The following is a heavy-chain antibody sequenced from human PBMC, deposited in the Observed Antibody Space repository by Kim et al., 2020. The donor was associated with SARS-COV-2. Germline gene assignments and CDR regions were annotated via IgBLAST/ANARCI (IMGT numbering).Heavy chain of an antibody. CDR1: GVSISGDY. D-gene: IGHD3-10*01. CDR3: ARQLRGSGAFYNVGY. V-gene: IGHV4-59*08. Sequence: SETLSLTCNVSGVSISGDYWSWIRQTPEKGLQWIASISSAGTMSYNPSLKSRVTISVDTSKNQVSLKLSSVTAADTAMYYCARQLRGSGAFYNVGYWGQGSLVTVSS. J-gene: IGHJ4*02. CDR2: ISSAGTM.